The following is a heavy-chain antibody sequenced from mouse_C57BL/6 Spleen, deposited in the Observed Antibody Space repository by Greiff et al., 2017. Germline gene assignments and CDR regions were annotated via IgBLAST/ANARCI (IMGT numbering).Heavy chain of an antibody. D-gene: IGHD1-1*01. CDR1: GFTITNSY. J-gene: IGHJ4*01. CDR3: VTTVVAEAMDY. V-gene: IGHV14-3*01. CDR2: IDPADGNT. Sequence: VQLQQSVAELVRPGASVKLSCTASGFTITNSYMHWVKQRPEQGLEWIGRIDPADGNTKYAPKFQGKATLTADPSSNTAYLQLSSLTSEDTAIEYCVTTVVAEAMDYWGQGTSVTVSS.